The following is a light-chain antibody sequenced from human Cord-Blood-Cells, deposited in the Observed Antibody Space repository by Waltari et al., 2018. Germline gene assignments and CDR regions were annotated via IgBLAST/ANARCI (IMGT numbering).Light chain of an antibody. CDR1: QSVLYSSNNKNY. Sequence: DIVMTQSPDSQAVSLGERATINCKSSQSVLYSSNNKNYLAWYQQKPGQPPKLLIYWASTRESGVPDRFSGSGSGTDFTLTISSLQAEDVAVYYCQQYYTLFTFGPGTKVDIK. CDR2: WAS. V-gene: IGKV4-1*01. J-gene: IGKJ3*01. CDR3: QQYYTLFT.